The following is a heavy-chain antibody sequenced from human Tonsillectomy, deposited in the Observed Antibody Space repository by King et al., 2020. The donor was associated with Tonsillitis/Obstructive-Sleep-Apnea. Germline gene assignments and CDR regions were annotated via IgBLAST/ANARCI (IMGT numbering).Heavy chain of an antibody. Sequence: AQLVQSGAEVNKPGASVKVSFKASGYTFTGYYMHWVRQAPGQGLEWMGWINPHSGGTNYAQKFQGRVTMTRDTSISTAYMELSSLRSDDTAVYYCARGPPFDKQGSFVYWGQRTLVTVSS. D-gene: IGHD3-10*01. CDR3: ARGPPFDKQGSFVY. CDR2: INPHSGGT. V-gene: IGHV1-2*02. J-gene: IGHJ4*02. CDR1: GYTFTGYY.